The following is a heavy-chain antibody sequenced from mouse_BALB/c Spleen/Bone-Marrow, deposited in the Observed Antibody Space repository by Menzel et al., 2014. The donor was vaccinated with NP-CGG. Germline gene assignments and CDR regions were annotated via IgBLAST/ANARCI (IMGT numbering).Heavy chain of an antibody. CDR2: IDPETGGT. V-gene: IGHV1-15*01. CDR3: TRLDSSGYGAY. CDR1: GYTFTDYE. D-gene: IGHD3-2*01. J-gene: IGHJ3*01. Sequence: QVHVKQSGAELVRPGASVTLSCKASGYTFTDYEMHWLKQTPVHGLEWIGAIDPETGGTAYNQKFKGRATLTTDKSSSTAYMELRSLTSEDSAVHYCTRLDSSGYGAYWGQGTLVTVSA.